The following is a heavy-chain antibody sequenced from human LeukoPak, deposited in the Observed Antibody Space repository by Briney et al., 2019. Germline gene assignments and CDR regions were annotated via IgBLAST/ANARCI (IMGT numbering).Heavy chain of an antibody. J-gene: IGHJ6*03. Sequence: KPSETLSLTCSVSGSSVSSLSWSWIRQSAGKGLEWIGHIYASGSTDYNPSLKSRVSMSVDTSKNQFSLKLRSVNAADTAMYYCARASRWAYEFDSSGHNFYYYMDVWGIGTAVIVSS. D-gene: IGHD3-22*01. CDR1: GSSVSSLS. CDR2: IYASGST. CDR3: ARASRWAYEFDSSGHNFYYYMDV. V-gene: IGHV4-4*07.